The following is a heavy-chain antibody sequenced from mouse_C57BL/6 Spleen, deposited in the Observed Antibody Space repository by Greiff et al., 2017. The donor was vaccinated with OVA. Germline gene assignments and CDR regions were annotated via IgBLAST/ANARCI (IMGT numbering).Heavy chain of an antibody. D-gene: IGHD2-5*01. V-gene: IGHV1-55*01. J-gene: IGHJ4*01. CDR3: ARGGYRNSYYAMDY. Sequence: VQLQQPGAELVKPGASVKMSCKASGYTFTSYWITWVKQRPGQGLEWIGDIYPGSGSTNYNEKFKSKATLTVDTSSSTAYMQLSSLTSEDSAVYYCARGGYRNSYYAMDYWGQGTSVTVSS. CDR1: GYTFTSYW. CDR2: IYPGSGST.